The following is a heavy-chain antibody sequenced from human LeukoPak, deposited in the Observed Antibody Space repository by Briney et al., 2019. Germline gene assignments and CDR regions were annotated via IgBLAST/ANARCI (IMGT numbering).Heavy chain of an antibody. J-gene: IGHJ4*02. Sequence: GGSLRLSCAASGFTVSSNYMSWVRQAPGKGLEWVSVIYGGGRTYYADSVKGRFTISRDNSKNTLYLQMNSLRAEDTAVYYCAKDRVHCSGGSCYSVSGLCYGFWGQGTLVTVSS. V-gene: IGHV3-66*01. CDR2: IYGGGRT. CDR1: GFTVSSNY. CDR3: AKDRVHCSGGSCYSVSGLCYGF. D-gene: IGHD2-15*01.